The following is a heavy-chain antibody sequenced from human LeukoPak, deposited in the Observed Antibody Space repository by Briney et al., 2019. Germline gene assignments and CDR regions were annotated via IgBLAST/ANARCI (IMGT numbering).Heavy chain of an antibody. J-gene: IGHJ3*02. CDR1: GFTFSSYS. CDR2: ISSSSSYI. V-gene: IGHV3-21*01. D-gene: IGHD2-8*01. Sequence: GGSLRLSCAASGFTFSSYSMNWVRQAPGKGLEWVSSISSSSSYIYYADSVKGRFTISRDNAKNSLYLQMNSLRAEDTAVYYCARDSIVRIRAFDIWGQGTMVTVSS. CDR3: ARDSIVRIRAFDI.